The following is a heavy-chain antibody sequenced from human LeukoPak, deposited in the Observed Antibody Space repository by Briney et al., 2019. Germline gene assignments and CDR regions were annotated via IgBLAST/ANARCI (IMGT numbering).Heavy chain of an antibody. Sequence: KPSETLSLTCSVSGGYISSYYWSWIRQPPGKGLEWIGYIYYSGSTNYNSSLKSRVTISVDTSKNQFSLKLSSVTAADTAVYYCVGAIEPHYYMDVWGKGTTVTISS. D-gene: IGHD2-21*01. V-gene: IGHV4-59*08. CDR2: IYYSGST. J-gene: IGHJ6*03. CDR3: VGAIEPHYYMDV. CDR1: GGYISSYY.